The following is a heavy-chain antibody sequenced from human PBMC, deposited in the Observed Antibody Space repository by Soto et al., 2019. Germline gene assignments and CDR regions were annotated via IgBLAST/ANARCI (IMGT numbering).Heavy chain of an antibody. CDR2: IWYDGSNK. J-gene: IGHJ6*02. CDR3: ARDRDTAMALHYGMDV. D-gene: IGHD5-18*01. Sequence: QVQLVESGGGVVQPGRSLRLSCAASGFTFSSYGMHWVRQAPGKGLEWVAVIWYDGSNKYYADSVKGRFTISRDNSKNTLYLQMNSLRAEDTAVYYCARDRDTAMALHYGMDVWGQGTTVTVSS. CDR1: GFTFSSYG. V-gene: IGHV3-33*01.